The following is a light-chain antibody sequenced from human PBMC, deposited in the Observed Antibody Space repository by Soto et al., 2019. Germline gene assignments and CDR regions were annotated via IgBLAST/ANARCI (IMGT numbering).Light chain of an antibody. Sequence: DLQMTQSPSTLSAYVGERVTITCRASQSIRNWLAWYQQKPGQAPKLLIYDASTLESGVPSRFSGSGSGTEFTLTISSLQPDDFATYYCQQYDSYSYAFGQGTKLEIK. J-gene: IGKJ2*01. CDR2: DAS. V-gene: IGKV1-5*01. CDR1: QSIRNW. CDR3: QQYDSYSYA.